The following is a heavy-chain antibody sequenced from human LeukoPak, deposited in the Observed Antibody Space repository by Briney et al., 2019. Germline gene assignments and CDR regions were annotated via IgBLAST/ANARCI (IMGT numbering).Heavy chain of an antibody. CDR2: IKQDGREK. J-gene: IGHJ4*02. V-gene: IGHV3-7*03. Sequence: PGGSLRLSCAASGFTFSSYWMRWVRQAAGKGLEWVANIKQDGREKYYIDSVKGRFTISRDNAKNSLYLQMNSLRAEDTAVYYCMRGYGYHHYWGQGTLVTVSS. CDR1: GFTFSSYW. D-gene: IGHD5-18*01. CDR3: MRGYGYHHY.